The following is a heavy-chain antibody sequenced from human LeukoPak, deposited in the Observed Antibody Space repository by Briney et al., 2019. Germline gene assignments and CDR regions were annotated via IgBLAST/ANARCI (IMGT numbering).Heavy chain of an antibody. Sequence: ASVKVSCKASGGTFSSYAISWVRQAPGQGLEWMGWMNPNSGNTGYAQKFQGRVTITRNTSISTAYMELSSLRSEDTAVYYCARARGLWFGELLRGDDAFDIWGQGTMVTVSS. J-gene: IGHJ3*02. CDR3: ARARGLWFGELLRGDDAFDI. CDR2: MNPNSGNT. CDR1: GGTFSSYA. D-gene: IGHD3-10*01. V-gene: IGHV1-8*03.